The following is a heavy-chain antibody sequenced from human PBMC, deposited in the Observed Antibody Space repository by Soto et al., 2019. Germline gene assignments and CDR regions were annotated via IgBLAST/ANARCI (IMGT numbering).Heavy chain of an antibody. D-gene: IGHD3-3*01. CDR1: GGSFSGYY. V-gene: IGHV4-34*01. Sequence: SATLSLTCAVYGGSFSGYYWSWIRQPPGKGLEWIGEINHSGSTNYNPSLKSRVTISVDTTKNQFSLKLSSVPAAATAVYYCARDRPASDYDFWSGYYAQFDYWGQETLVTVTS. CDR3: ARDRPASDYDFWSGYYAQFDY. CDR2: INHSGST. J-gene: IGHJ4*02.